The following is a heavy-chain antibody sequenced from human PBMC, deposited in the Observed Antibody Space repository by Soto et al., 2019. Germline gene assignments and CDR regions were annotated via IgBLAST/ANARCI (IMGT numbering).Heavy chain of an antibody. Sequence: QVQLEQSGAEVKKPGDSMKVSCKASGYTFTTYGISWVRQAPGQGLEWMGWINGYNGNTDNPQKLQGRVTMNTDTSKSTANMALRSLRSDDTAVYYCAREGSAPYYYYGMDVWGQGTTVTVSS. J-gene: IGHJ6*02. D-gene: IGHD6-19*01. CDR1: GYTFTTYG. CDR3: AREGSAPYYYYGMDV. CDR2: INGYNGNT. V-gene: IGHV1-18*01.